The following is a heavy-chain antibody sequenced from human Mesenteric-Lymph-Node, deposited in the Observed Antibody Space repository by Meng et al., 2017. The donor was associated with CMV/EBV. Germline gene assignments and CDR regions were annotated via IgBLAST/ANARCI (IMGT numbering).Heavy chain of an antibody. D-gene: IGHD3-10*01. V-gene: IGHV3-30*02. J-gene: IGHJ4*02. CDR3: ARENIGQSGGY. CDR2: IRYDGSNE. Sequence: GGSLRLSCAASGFTFSSYGMHWVRQTPDKGLDWVAFIRYDGSNEFYADSVKGRFTIYRDNSKSTLYLQMNSLRAEDTAVYYCARENIGQSGGYWGQGTLVTVSS. CDR1: GFTFSSYG.